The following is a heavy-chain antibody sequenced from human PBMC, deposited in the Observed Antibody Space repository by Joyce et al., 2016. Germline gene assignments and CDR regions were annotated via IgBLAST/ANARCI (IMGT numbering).Heavy chain of an antibody. CDR2: IYYSGST. CDR3: ARGRGYCSGSSCSNYYFDY. CDR1: GDSISSGGFY. D-gene: IGHD2-15*01. Sequence: QVQLQESGPGLVKPSQTLSLTCTVSGDSISSGGFYWTWIRQHPGKGLEWIGYIYYSGSTYYNPSHKSRVTISLDTSKNQFSLKVTSVTAADTAVYYCARGRGYCSGSSCSNYYFDYWGQGTLVTVSS. V-gene: IGHV4-31*03. J-gene: IGHJ4*02.